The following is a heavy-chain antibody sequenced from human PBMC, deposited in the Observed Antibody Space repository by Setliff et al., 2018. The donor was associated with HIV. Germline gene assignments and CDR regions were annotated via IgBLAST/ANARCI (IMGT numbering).Heavy chain of an antibody. CDR3: ARRDGRSMNAFQI. CDR1: DYTFTTYW. J-gene: IGHJ3*01. D-gene: IGHD2-21*01. V-gene: IGHV5-51*01. Sequence: PGESLKISCKALDYTFTTYWIAWVRQMPGEGLEWMGIIYPDDSDTRYNPSFQNQITISADKSTATAYLQLNNLKASDTATYYCARRDGRSMNAFQIWGPGTMVTVSS. CDR2: IYPDDSDT.